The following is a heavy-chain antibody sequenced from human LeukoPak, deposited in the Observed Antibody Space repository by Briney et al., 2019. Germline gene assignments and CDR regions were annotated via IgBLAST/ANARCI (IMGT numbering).Heavy chain of an antibody. CDR1: GYTFTGYY. J-gene: IGHJ2*01. D-gene: IGHD6-19*01. CDR3: ARDSSSGWAYWYFDL. Sequence: GASVKVSCKASGYTFTGYYMHWMRQAPGQGLEWMGWINPNSGGTNYAQKFQGRVTMTRDTSISTAYMELSRLRSDDTAVYYCARDSSSGWAYWYFDLWGRGTLVTVSS. V-gene: IGHV1-2*02. CDR2: INPNSGGT.